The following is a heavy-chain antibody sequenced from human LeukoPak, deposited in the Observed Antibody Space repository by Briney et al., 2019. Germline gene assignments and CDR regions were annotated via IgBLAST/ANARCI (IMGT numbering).Heavy chain of an antibody. D-gene: IGHD1-26*01. Sequence: GGSLRLSCAASGFTFSSYAMHWVRQAPGKGLEYVSAISSNGGSTYYANSVKGRFTISRDNSKNTLYLQMGSLRAEDMAAYYCARVGGSVYYYYYGMDVWGQGTTVTVSS. J-gene: IGHJ6*02. CDR2: ISSNGGST. CDR1: GFTFSSYA. V-gene: IGHV3-64*01. CDR3: ARVGGSVYYYYYGMDV.